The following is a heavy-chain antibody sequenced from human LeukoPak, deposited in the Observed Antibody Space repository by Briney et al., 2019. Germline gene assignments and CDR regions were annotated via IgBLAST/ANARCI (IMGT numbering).Heavy chain of an antibody. J-gene: IGHJ3*02. D-gene: IGHD3-3*01. Sequence: GGSLRLSCAASGFTFSDYYMSWIRQAPGKGPEWVSYISSSGSTIYYGDSVKGRFTISRDNAKNSLYLQMNSLRAEDTAVYYCARVLGEKGPRFSEVGFDIWGQGTMVTVSS. V-gene: IGHV3-11*01. CDR3: ARVLGEKGPRFSEVGFDI. CDR2: ISSSGSTI. CDR1: GFTFSDYY.